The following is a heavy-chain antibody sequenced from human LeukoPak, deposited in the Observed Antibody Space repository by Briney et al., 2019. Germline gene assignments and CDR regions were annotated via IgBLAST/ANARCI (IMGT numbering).Heavy chain of an antibody. Sequence: SETLSLTCAVYGGSFSGYYWSWIRQPPGKGLEWIGEINHSGSTNYNPSLKSRVTISVDTSKNQFSLKLSSVTAADTAVYYCAGENSGSYLEFDPWGQGTLVTVSS. CDR2: INHSGST. CDR1: GGSFSGYY. CDR3: AGENSGSYLEFDP. J-gene: IGHJ5*02. V-gene: IGHV4-34*01. D-gene: IGHD1-26*01.